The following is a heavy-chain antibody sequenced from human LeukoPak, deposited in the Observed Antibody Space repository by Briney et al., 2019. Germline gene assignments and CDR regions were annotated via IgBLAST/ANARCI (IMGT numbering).Heavy chain of an antibody. CDR1: GFSFSSHG. CDR2: ISSSGDIT. Sequence: GGTLSLSCAGSGFSFSSHGMNGVRQAPGKGLEWVLGISSSGDITYYTDPVRGRFTISRNNYKNTLSLQVNSLRAEDTAMYYCAKDDDWGRYKHWGQGTLVTVSS. CDR3: AKDDDWGRYKH. D-gene: IGHD3-16*01. J-gene: IGHJ1*01. V-gene: IGHV3-23*01.